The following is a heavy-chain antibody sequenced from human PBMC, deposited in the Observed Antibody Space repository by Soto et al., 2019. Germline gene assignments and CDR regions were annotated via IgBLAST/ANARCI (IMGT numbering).Heavy chain of an antibody. V-gene: IGHV3-73*01. D-gene: IGHD3-3*01. CDR1: GFAFSDST. CDR2: IRSKTNTYAT. Sequence: EVQLVESGGGLVQPGGSLKLSCAASGFAFSDSTLHWVRQASGKGLEWVGSIRSKTNTYATAYAASAKGRFTISRDDSRNTAYLQMNSLKTDDSAISYCTRQWLLWGPFDFWGQGTPVTVSS. CDR3: TRQWLLWGPFDF. J-gene: IGHJ4*02.